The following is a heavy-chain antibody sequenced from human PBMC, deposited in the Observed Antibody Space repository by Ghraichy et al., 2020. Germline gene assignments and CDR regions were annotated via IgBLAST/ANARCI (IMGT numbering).Heavy chain of an antibody. CDR3: ALAGLSDNNIKALDC. V-gene: IGHV3-73*01. CDR1: GFTFSAST. CDR2: ITTKSNNYAT. Sequence: GGSLRLSCAVSGFTFSASTMYWVRQASGKGLEWVGRITTKSNNYATSYSESVKGRFTLSRDDSKNTVSLQMNSLRTDDTAVYYCALAGLSDNNIKALDCWGQGTLVTVSS. J-gene: IGHJ4*02. D-gene: IGHD2/OR15-2a*01.